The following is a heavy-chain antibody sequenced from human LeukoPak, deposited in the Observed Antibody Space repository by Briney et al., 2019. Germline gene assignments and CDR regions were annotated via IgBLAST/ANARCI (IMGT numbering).Heavy chain of an antibody. V-gene: IGHV1-2*02. D-gene: IGHD3-9*01. CDR1: EYTFTGYY. Sequence: ASVKVSCKASEYTFTGYYMHWVRQAPGQGLEWMGWINPNSGGTNYAQKFHDRVTMTRDTSIRTAYMEVSRLRSDDTAVYYCARSPDILTGENFDYWGQGTLVIVSS. CDR3: ARSPDILTGENFDY. J-gene: IGHJ4*02. CDR2: INPNSGGT.